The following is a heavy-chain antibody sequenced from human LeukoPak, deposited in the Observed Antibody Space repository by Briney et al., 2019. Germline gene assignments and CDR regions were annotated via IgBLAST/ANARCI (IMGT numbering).Heavy chain of an antibody. J-gene: IGHJ5*02. Sequence: ASVNVSCKASGYTFTSYYMHWVRQAPGQGLEWVGMINPSGGSTSYAQKFQGRVTMTRDMSTSTVYMELSSLRSEDTAVYYCARAGGIVVVPAEAEFDPWGQGTLVTVSS. D-gene: IGHD2-2*01. CDR2: INPSGGST. CDR3: ARAGGIVVVPAEAEFDP. V-gene: IGHV1-46*01. CDR1: GYTFTSYY.